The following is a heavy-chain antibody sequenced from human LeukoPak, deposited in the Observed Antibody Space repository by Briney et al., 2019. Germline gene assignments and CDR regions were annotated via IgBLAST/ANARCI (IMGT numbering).Heavy chain of an antibody. CDR1: GFTFSSYA. J-gene: IGHJ6*03. Sequence: GGSLRLSCAASGFTFSSYAMTWVRQAPGKGLEWVSAISGSGGSTYYADSVKGRFTISRDNSKNTLVLQMNSLRAEDTAVYYCAKRRGLELLYYYYMDVWGKGTTVTVSS. V-gene: IGHV3-23*01. D-gene: IGHD1-7*01. CDR2: ISGSGGST. CDR3: AKRRGLELLYYYYMDV.